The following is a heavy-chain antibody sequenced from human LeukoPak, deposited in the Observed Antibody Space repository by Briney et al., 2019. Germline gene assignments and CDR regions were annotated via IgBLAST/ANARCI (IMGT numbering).Heavy chain of an antibody. D-gene: IGHD4-17*01. J-gene: IGHJ4*02. CDR2: IKQDGSEK. CDR1: GFTFSSYA. Sequence: PGGSLRLSCAASGFTFSSYAMSWVRQAPGKGLEWVANIKQDGSEKYFVDSMKGRFTISRDNAKNSLYLQMNSLRAEDTAVYYCARDLDYGDYYFDYWGQGTLVTVSS. CDR3: ARDLDYGDYYFDY. V-gene: IGHV3-7*01.